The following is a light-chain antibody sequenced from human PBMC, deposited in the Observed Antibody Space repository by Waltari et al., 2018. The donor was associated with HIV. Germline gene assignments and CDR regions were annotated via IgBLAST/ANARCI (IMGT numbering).Light chain of an antibody. Sequence: QSALTQPPSASGSPGQSVTISCTGTSSDAGVYNYISWYQPHPGKAPKLMIFEVTKRPSGVPDRFSGSKSGNTASLTVSGLQAEDEAVYYCCSYAGSDVVFGGGTKLTVL. J-gene: IGLJ2*01. CDR2: EVT. CDR1: SSDAGVYNY. V-gene: IGLV2-8*01. CDR3: CSYAGSDVV.